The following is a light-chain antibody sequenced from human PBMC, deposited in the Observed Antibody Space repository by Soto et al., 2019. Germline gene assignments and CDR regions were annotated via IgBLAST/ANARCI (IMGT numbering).Light chain of an antibody. V-gene: IGKV1-5*01. CDR1: QSISSW. CDR2: DAS. CDR3: QQYNSYPYT. Sequence: DIQMTQSPSTLSASVGDRVTITCRASQSISSWLAWYQQKPGKAPKLLTYDASSLESGVPSSFSGSGSGTEFTLTISSLQPDDFATYYCQQYNSYPYTFCQGTKLEIK. J-gene: IGKJ2*01.